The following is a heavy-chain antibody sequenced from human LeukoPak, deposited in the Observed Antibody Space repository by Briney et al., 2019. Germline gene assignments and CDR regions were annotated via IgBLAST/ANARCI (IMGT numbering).Heavy chain of an antibody. V-gene: IGHV3-23*01. D-gene: IGHD5-24*01. CDR1: GFTFSSYA. CDR3: AKDQTSRWLQHVEAFDI. CDR2: ISGSGGST. Sequence: GGSLRLSCAASGFTFSSYAMSWVRQAPGKGLEWVSAISGSGGSTYYADSVKGRFTISRDNSKNTLYLQMNSLRAEDTAVYYCAKDQTSRWLQHVEAFDIWGQGTMVTVSS. J-gene: IGHJ3*02.